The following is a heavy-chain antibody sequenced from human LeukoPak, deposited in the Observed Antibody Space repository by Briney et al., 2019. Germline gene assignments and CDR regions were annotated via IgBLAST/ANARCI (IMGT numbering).Heavy chain of an antibody. CDR1: GFTFSSYW. Sequence: PGGSLRLSCAASGFTFSSYWMSWVRQAPGKGLEWVANIKKDGSEKYFVDSVKGRFTISRDNAKTSLYLQMNSLRAEDTAVYYCAKDGPEGTVTTLYFDYWGQGTLVTVSS. D-gene: IGHD4-17*01. J-gene: IGHJ4*02. V-gene: IGHV3-7*03. CDR3: AKDGPEGTVTTLYFDY. CDR2: IKKDGSEK.